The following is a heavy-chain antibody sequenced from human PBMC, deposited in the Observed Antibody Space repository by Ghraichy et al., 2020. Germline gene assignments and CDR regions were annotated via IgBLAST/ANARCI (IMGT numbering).Heavy chain of an antibody. CDR2: IYYSGST. J-gene: IGHJ4*02. V-gene: IGHV4-59*01. CDR3: AKVRREGAHHYFDY. Sequence: SETLYLTCIVSGGSISSYYWSWIRQPPGKGLEWIGYIYYSGSTNYNPSLKSRVTISVDTSKNQFSLNLSSVTAADTAMYYCAKVRREGAHHYFDYWGRGTVVTVSS. CDR1: GGSISSYY.